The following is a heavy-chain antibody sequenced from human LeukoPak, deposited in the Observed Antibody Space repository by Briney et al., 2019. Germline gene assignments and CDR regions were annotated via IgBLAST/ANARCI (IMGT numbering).Heavy chain of an antibody. J-gene: IGHJ3*02. Sequence: SETLSLTCTVSGGSISSGSYYWSWIRQPAGKGLEWIGRIYTSGSTNYNPSLKSRVTISVDTSKNQFSLKLSSVTAADTAVYYCARERRINMVRGLMMGAFDTWGQGTIVTVSS. D-gene: IGHD3-10*01. V-gene: IGHV4-61*02. CDR3: ARERRINMVRGLMMGAFDT. CDR1: GGSISSGSYY. CDR2: IYTSGST.